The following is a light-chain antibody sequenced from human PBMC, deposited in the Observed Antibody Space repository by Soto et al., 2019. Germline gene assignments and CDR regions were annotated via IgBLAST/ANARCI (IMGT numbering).Light chain of an antibody. V-gene: IGKV1-33*01. CDR1: QDISNY. CDR2: DAS. J-gene: IGKJ2*01. Sequence: DIQMTQSPSSLSASVGDRVTITCQASQDISNYLHWYQQKPGKAPKLLIYDASNLETGFPSRFSGSGSGTDFTFTISSLQPEDIATYYCQQYDKLPYTFGQGTKLEIK. CDR3: QQYDKLPYT.